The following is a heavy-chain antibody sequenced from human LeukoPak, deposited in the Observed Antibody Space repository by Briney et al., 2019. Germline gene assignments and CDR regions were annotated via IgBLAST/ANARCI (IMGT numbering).Heavy chain of an antibody. CDR3: ARAPPGTWIQLRHFDY. CDR2: IYYSGST. CDR1: GGSISSSSYY. D-gene: IGHD5-18*01. V-gene: IGHV4-39*01. Sequence: SETLSLTCTVSGGSISSSSYYWGWIRQPPGKGLEWIGSIYYSGSTYYNPSLKSRVTISVDTSKNQFSLKLSSVTAADTAVYYCARAPPGTWIQLRHFDYWGQGTLVTVPS. J-gene: IGHJ4*02.